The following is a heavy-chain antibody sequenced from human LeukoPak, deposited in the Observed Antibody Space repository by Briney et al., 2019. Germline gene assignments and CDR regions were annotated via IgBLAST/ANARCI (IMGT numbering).Heavy chain of an antibody. J-gene: IGHJ4*02. CDR1: GFTFSSYS. CDR3: ARVSSSSWYVDY. D-gene: IGHD2-2*01. Sequence: GGSLRLSCAASGFTFSSYSMNWVRQAPGKGLEWVSCISTGSGYMSYADSVKGRFTISRDNAKNSLYLQMNSLRAEDTAVYYCARVSSSSWYVDYWGQGTLVTVSS. CDR2: ISTGSGYM. V-gene: IGHV3-21*01.